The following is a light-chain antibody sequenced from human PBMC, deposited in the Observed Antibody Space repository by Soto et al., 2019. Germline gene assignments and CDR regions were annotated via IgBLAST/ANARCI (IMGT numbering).Light chain of an antibody. CDR2: AAS. V-gene: IGKV1-39*01. CDR3: QQSYSTLRT. Sequence: DIPMTQSPSSLSASVGDRVTITCRARQSISSYLNWYQQKPGKAPKLLIYAASSLQSGVPSRFSGSGSGTDFTLTISSLQPEDFATYYCQQSYSTLRTFDQGTKLEIK. CDR1: QSISSY. J-gene: IGKJ2*01.